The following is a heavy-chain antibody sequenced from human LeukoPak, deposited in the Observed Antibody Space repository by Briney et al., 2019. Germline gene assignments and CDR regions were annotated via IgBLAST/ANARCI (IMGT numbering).Heavy chain of an antibody. CDR3: ARVASGYDVFDI. J-gene: IGHJ3*02. CDR2: IYYSGST. Sequence: KASETASLTCTVSGGSVSSGSYYWSWIRQPPGKGLEWIGYIYYSGSTNYNPSLKSRVTILVDTSKNQFSLKLSSVTAADTAVFYCARVASGYDVFDIWGQGPVITVTS. D-gene: IGHD3-3*01. V-gene: IGHV4-61*01. CDR1: GGSVSSGSYY.